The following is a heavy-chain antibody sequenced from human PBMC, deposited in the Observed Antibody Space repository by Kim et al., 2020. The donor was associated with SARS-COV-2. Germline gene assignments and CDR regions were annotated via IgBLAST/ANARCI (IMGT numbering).Heavy chain of an antibody. V-gene: IGHV3-23*01. Sequence: GGSLRLSCAASGFTFSSYAMSWVRQAPGKGLEWVSAISGSGGSTYYADSVKGRFTISRDNSKNTLYLQMNSLRAEDTAVYYCAKPDIIRRWNIAVAGAAGSDAFDIWGQGTMVTVSS. D-gene: IGHD6-19*01. CDR1: GFTFSSYA. CDR3: AKPDIIRRWNIAVAGAAGSDAFDI. CDR2: ISGSGGST. J-gene: IGHJ3*02.